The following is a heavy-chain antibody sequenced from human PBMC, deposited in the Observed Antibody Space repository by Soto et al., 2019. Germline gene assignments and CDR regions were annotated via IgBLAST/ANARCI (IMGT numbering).Heavy chain of an antibody. CDR1: VGSINSSSYY. CDR2: IYYSGST. Sequence: QLQLQESGPGLVKPSETLSLTCTVSVGSINSSSYYWGWIRQPPGKGLEWIGSIYYSGSTFYSPSLRSRVTISVDTSKNQFSLRVSSVTAADTAVYYCAREYSSAPDYWGQGTLVTVSS. D-gene: IGHD6-25*01. V-gene: IGHV4-39*02. CDR3: AREYSSAPDY. J-gene: IGHJ4*02.